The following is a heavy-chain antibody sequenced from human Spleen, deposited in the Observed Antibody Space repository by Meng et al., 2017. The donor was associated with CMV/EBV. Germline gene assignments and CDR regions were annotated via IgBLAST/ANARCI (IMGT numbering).Heavy chain of an antibody. Sequence: SLTCAVYCGSFSGYYWCCRRPPPEEGLGWFGDINHSGSTNYNPSVKGRVTISVDTSKNQFYLKLSSVTAADTAVYYCARVSFTGNFDYWGQGTLVTVSS. V-gene: IGHV4-34*01. CDR2: INHSGST. CDR3: ARVSFTGNFDY. D-gene: IGHD1-1*01. J-gene: IGHJ4*02. CDR1: CGSFSGYY.